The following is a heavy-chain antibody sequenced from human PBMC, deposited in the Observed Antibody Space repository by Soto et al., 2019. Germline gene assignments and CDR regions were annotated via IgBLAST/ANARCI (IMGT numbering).Heavy chain of an antibody. CDR2: ISYDGSNK. D-gene: IGHD2-2*01. CDR3: ARPTELVPAAMSYYYGMDV. CDR1: GFTFSSYA. J-gene: IGHJ6*02. V-gene: IGHV3-30-3*01. Sequence: QVQLVESGGGVVQPGRSLRLSCAASGFTFSSYAMHWVRQAPGKGLEWVAVISYDGSNKYYADSVKGRFTISRDHSKNTLYLQMNSLRAEDTAVYYCARPTELVPAAMSYYYGMDVWGQGTTVTVSS.